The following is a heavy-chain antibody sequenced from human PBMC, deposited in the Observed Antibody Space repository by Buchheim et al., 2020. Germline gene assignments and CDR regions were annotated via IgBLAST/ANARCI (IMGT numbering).Heavy chain of an antibody. D-gene: IGHD6-13*01. CDR2: IDRDGSST. J-gene: IGHJ4*02. CDR3: ARDFRGYSSNWYPNDY. CDR1: GFTFSSYW. V-gene: IGHV3-74*01. Sequence: EVQLVESGGGLVQPGGSLRLSCAASGFTFSSYWMHWVRQAPGKGLVWVSRIDRDGSSTNYADSVKGRFTISRDNAKNTVDLQMNSLRAEDTAVYYCARDFRGYSSNWYPNDYWGQGTL.